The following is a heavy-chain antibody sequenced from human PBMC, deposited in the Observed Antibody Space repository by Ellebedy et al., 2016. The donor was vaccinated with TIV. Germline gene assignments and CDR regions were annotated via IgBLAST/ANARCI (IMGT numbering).Heavy chain of an antibody. Sequence: GGSLRLSXAASGFTFSSYAMSWVRQAPGKGLEWVSAISGSGGSTYYADSVKGRFTISRDNSKNTLYLQMNSLRAEDTAVYYCAKVPYCSSTSCYTNWFDPWGQGTLVTVSS. CDR2: ISGSGGST. CDR3: AKVPYCSSTSCYTNWFDP. V-gene: IGHV3-23*01. CDR1: GFTFSSYA. J-gene: IGHJ5*02. D-gene: IGHD2-2*02.